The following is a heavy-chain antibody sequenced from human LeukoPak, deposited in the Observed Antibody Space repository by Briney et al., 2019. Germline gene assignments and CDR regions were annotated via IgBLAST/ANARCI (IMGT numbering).Heavy chain of an antibody. J-gene: IGHJ4*02. CDR3: ARGPFTLTFGGPSLDY. D-gene: IGHD3-16*01. CDR2: ISAYNGNT. Sequence: ASVKVSCKASGYTFTSYGISWVRQAPGQGLEWMGWISAYNGNTNYAQKLQGRVTMTTDTSTSTAHMELRSLRSDDTAVYYCARGPFTLTFGGPSLDYWGQGTLVTVSS. CDR1: GYTFTSYG. V-gene: IGHV1-18*04.